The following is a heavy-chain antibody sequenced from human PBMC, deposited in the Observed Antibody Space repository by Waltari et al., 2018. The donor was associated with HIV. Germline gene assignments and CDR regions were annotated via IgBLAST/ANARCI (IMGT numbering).Heavy chain of an antibody. J-gene: IGHJ4*02. CDR3: ARRGTDSSGVFPDLFYFDN. V-gene: IGHV1-18*01. CDR2: ISTYHGNT. D-gene: IGHD3-22*01. Sequence: QVQLVQSGPEVKKPGASVKVSCKASGYTFNSFGIIWVRQAPGQGLEWIGRISTYHGNTDSVQRLQGRITMTSDSFTRTAYMELRSLRSDDTAVYYCARRGTDSSGVFPDLFYFDNWGQGTLVTVSS. CDR1: GYTFNSFG.